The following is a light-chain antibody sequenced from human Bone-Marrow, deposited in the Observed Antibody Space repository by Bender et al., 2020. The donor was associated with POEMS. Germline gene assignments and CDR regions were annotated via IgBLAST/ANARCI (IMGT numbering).Light chain of an antibody. J-gene: IGLJ3*02. CDR3: QSYDNSLGGWV. V-gene: IGLV1-40*01. CDR1: NTGSGYD. CDR2: GYN. Sequence: QSALTQPRSVSGSPGQSVTISCTGANTGSGYDINWYQHLPGTAPKLLIYGYNNRPSGVPDRFSGSKSGTSASLAITGLQAEDEGDYYCQSYDNSLGGWVFGGGTKLTVL.